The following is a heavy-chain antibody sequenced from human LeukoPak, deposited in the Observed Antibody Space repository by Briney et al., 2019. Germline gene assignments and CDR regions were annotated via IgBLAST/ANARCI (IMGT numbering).Heavy chain of an antibody. J-gene: IGHJ3*02. D-gene: IGHD4-17*01. CDR3: ARGPGDYDALDI. CDR2: ISSSSSYI. V-gene: IGHV3-21*01. Sequence: KPGGSLRLXCAASGFTFSSYSMNWVRRAPGKGLEWVSSISSSSSYIYYADSVKGRFTISRDNAKNSLYLQMNSLRAEDTAVYYCARGPGDYDALDIWGQGTMVTVSS. CDR1: GFTFSSYS.